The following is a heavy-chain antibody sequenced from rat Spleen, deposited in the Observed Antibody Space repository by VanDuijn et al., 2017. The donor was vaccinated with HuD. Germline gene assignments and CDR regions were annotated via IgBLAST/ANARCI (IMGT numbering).Heavy chain of an antibody. CDR2: IWGDGST. Sequence: QVQLKESGPGLVQPSQTLSLTCTVSGFSLTSNSVHWVRQPPGKGSEWMGGIWGDGSTNYNSALKSRLSISRDTSKSQVFLKMNSLQTDDTAIYFCTKSNRPYFDYWGQGVMVTVSS. J-gene: IGHJ2*01. CDR3: TKSNRPYFDY. CDR1: GFSLTSNS. D-gene: IGHD3-6*01. V-gene: IGHV2-1*01.